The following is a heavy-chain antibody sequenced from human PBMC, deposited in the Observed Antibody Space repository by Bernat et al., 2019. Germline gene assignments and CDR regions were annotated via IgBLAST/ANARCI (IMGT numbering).Heavy chain of an antibody. D-gene: IGHD6-13*01. CDR2: IYYSGST. CDR3: ARTQIRYSSSSYYYYGMDV. V-gene: IGHV4-39*01. CDR1: GGSISSSSYY. Sequence: QLQLQESGPGLVKPSETLSLTCTVSGGSISSSSYYWGWIRQPPGKGLEWIGSIYYSGSTYYNPSLKSRVTISVETSKNQFSLKLSSVTAADTAVYYWARTQIRYSSSSYYYYGMDVWGQGTTVTVSS. J-gene: IGHJ6*02.